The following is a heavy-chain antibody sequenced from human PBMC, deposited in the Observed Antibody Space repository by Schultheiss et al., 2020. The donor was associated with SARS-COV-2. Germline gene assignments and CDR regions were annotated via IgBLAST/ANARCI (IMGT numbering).Heavy chain of an antibody. CDR2: IYYSGST. CDR3: ARGGDSSSSTVYF. J-gene: IGHJ4*02. V-gene: IGHV4-61*08. CDR1: GGSISSGGYY. D-gene: IGHD6-6*01. Sequence: SQTLSLTCTVSGGSISSGGYYWSWIRQPPGKGLEWIGYIYYSGSTNYNPSLKSRVTISVDTSKNQFSLKLSSVTAADTAVYYCARGGDSSSSTVYFWGQGTLVTVAS.